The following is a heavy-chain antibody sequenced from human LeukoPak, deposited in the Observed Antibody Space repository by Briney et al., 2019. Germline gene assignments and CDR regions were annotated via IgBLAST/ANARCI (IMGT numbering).Heavy chain of an antibody. D-gene: IGHD3-22*01. CDR1: GYTFTSYG. Sequence: ASVKVSRKASGYTFTSYGISWVRQAPGQGLEWMGWINTYNGNTNYAQKLQGRVTMTTDTSTNTAYMELRSLRSDDTAVYYCARDYYDSSGYYYDAFDIWGQGTMVTVSS. V-gene: IGHV1-18*01. CDR2: INTYNGNT. J-gene: IGHJ3*02. CDR3: ARDYYDSSGYYYDAFDI.